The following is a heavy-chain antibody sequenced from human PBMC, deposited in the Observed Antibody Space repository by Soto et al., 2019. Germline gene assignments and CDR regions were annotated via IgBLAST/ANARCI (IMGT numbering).Heavy chain of an antibody. CDR2: INHSGST. CDR3: ASTAMAIFDY. V-gene: IGHV4-34*01. Sequence: PSETLSLTCAVYGGSFSGYYCSWIRQPPGKGLEWIGEINHSGSTNYNPYLKSRVTISVDTSKNQFSLKLSSVTAADTAVYYCASTAMAIFDYWGRWNLLTVCS. D-gene: IGHD5-18*01. CDR1: GGSFSGYY. J-gene: IGHJ4*02.